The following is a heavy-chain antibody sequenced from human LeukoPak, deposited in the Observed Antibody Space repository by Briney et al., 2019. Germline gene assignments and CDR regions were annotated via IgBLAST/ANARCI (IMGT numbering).Heavy chain of an antibody. J-gene: IGHJ4*02. V-gene: IGHV4-39*01. CDR1: GGSISSSSYY. CDR3: ARFPWGITMIVVVIPDY. CDR2: IYYSGST. Sequence: SETLSLTCTVSGGSISSSSYYWGWIRRPPGKGLEWIGSIYYSGSTYYNPSLKSRVTISVDTSKNQFSLKLSSVTAADTAVYYCARFPWGITMIVVVIPDYWGQGTLVTVSS. D-gene: IGHD3-22*01.